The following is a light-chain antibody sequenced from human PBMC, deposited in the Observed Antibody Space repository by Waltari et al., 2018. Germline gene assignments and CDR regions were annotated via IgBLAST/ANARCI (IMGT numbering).Light chain of an antibody. CDR1: QSVLYSSNNKNY. J-gene: IGKJ1*01. Sequence: DFVMTQSPDSLAVSLGERATINCKSSQSVLYSSNNKNYLAWYQQKPGQPPRLLFSLASTRESGVPDRFSGSGSGTDFTLTISSLQAEDVAVYYCQQYYDTPRTFGQGTKVEIK. CDR3: QQYYDTPRT. V-gene: IGKV4-1*01. CDR2: LAS.